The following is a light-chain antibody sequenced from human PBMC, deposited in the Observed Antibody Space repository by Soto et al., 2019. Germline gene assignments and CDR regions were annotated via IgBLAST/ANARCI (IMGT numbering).Light chain of an antibody. CDR2: GAS. V-gene: IGKV1-27*01. CDR3: QTYSSALWT. Sequence: DIQMTQSPSSLSASVVDRVTFSCRASQDINHFLAWYQQKPGKVPKLLIYGASTLQSGVPSRFSGSGSGTEFTLTITSLQPEDVATYFCQTYSSALWTFGQGTRVEIK. CDR1: QDINHF. J-gene: IGKJ1*01.